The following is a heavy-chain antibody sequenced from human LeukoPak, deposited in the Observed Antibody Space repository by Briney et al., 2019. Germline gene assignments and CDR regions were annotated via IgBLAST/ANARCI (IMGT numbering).Heavy chain of an antibody. V-gene: IGHV4-61*01. D-gene: IGHD3-10*01. CDR1: GGSVSSGSYY. Sequence: PSETLSLTCTVSGGSVSSGSYYWSWIRQPPGKGLEWIGYIYYSGSTNYNPSLKSRVTISVDTSKNQFSLKLSSVTAADTAVYYCARLYGSGSYSFMDVWGKGTTVTVSS. CDR2: IYYSGST. CDR3: ARLYGSGSYSFMDV. J-gene: IGHJ6*04.